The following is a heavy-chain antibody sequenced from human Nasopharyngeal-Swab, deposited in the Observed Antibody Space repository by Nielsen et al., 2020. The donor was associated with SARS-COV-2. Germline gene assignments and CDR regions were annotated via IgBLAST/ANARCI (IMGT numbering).Heavy chain of an antibody. D-gene: IGHD6-19*01. CDR1: GFILSSHG. CDR2: VSDDGANK. J-gene: IGHJ4*02. CDR3: ARASPSSSGWAIGEYIDN. Sequence: GESLKISCAASGFILSSHGMHWVRQDPGKGLEWVAVVSDDGANKFYADSVKGRFSISRDTSKNMLYLQMNKPRADDTAVYYCARASPSSSGWAIGEYIDNWGQGTLVTVSS. V-gene: IGHV3-30-3*01.